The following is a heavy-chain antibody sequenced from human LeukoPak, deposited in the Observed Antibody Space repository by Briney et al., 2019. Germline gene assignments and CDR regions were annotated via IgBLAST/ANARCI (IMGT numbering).Heavy chain of an antibody. V-gene: IGHV3-48*03. D-gene: IGHD2-8*01. CDR2: IGTSGSTR. CDR3: AREANTAFDY. J-gene: IGHJ4*02. CDR1: GFXFSNYA. Sequence: GGSLRLSCAASGFXFSNYAMSWVRLAAGKGLEWLSYIGTSGSTRYYADSVKGRFTISRDNAKNSLYLQMSSLTAEDTALYYCAREANTAFDYWGQGTLVTVSS.